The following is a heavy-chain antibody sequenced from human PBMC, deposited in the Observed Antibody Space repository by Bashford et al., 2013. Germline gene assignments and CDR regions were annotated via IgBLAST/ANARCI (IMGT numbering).Heavy chain of an antibody. V-gene: IGHV1-3*01. CDR2: INAGNGNT. CDR1: GYTFTSYA. CDR3: ARALYYDSSGYSGVIRGGEYNWFDP. Sequence: ASVKVSCKASGYTFTSYAMHWVRQAPGQRLEWMGWINAGNGNTKYSQKFQGRVTITRDTSASTAYMELSSLRSEDTAVYYCARALYYDSSGYSGVIRGGEYNWFDPGAREPWSPSPQ. J-gene: IGHJ5*02. D-gene: IGHD3-22*01.